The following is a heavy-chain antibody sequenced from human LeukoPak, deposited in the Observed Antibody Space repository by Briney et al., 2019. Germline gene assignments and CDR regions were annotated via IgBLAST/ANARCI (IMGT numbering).Heavy chain of an antibody. V-gene: IGHV3-73*01. CDR2: IRSKANSYAT. CDR3: IAVAGQFDY. D-gene: IGHD6-19*01. Sequence: PGGSLRLSCAASGFTFSGSAMHWVRQASGKGLEWVGRIRSKANSYATAYAASVKGRFTISRDDSKNTAYLQMNSLKTEDTAEYYCIAVAGQFDYWGQGTLVTVSS. J-gene: IGHJ4*02. CDR1: GFTFSGSA.